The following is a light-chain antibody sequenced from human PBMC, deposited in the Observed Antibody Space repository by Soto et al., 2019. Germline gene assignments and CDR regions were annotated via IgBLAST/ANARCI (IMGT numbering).Light chain of an antibody. J-gene: IGKJ1*01. Sequence: DIQMTQSPSTLSASVGDRVTITCRASQSISTYLAWYRHKPGEAPKLLIYKAPTLEREVPSRFRGSGSGTEFTLTISSLQPDDFATYYCQPYNSDARTFGQGTKVDIK. CDR2: KAP. CDR3: QPYNSDART. V-gene: IGKV1-5*03. CDR1: QSISTY.